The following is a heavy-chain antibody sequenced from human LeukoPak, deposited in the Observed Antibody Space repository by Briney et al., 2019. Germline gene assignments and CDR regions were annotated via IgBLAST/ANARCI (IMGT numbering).Heavy chain of an antibody. V-gene: IGHV3-21*01. CDR2: ISSGATYI. J-gene: IGHJ4*02. Sequence: GGSLRLSCGGSGFTFSSYTMNWVRQAPGKGLEWVASISSGATYIYYADSVRGRFTISRDDAKKSVFLHMNSLRAEDTAVYFCATWDDYGDFVAFEYWGQGTLVTVSS. D-gene: IGHD4-17*01. CDR3: ATWDDYGDFVAFEY. CDR1: GFTFSSYT.